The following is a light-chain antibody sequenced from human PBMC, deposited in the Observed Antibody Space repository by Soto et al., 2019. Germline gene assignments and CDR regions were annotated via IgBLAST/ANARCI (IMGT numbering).Light chain of an antibody. J-gene: IGKJ5*01. CDR1: QSLLHITGETF. CDR2: EVS. CDR3: MQSTQLPPT. Sequence: DVVMTQTPLSLSVAPGQPASISCKSSQSLLHITGETFLFWYLQKRGQSPQLXIYEVSTRVSGVPDRFSGSGSGTDFTLEISRVETDDVGIYDCMQSTQLPPTFGQGTRLEIK. V-gene: IGKV2D-29*02.